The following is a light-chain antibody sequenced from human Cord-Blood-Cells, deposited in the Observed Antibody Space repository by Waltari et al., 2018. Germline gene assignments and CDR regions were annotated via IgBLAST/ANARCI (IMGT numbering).Light chain of an antibody. V-gene: IGKV1-39*01. CDR1: QSISSY. CDR2: AAS. Sequence: DIQMTQSPSSLSASVGDRVTITCRASQSISSYLNLYQQKPGKAPKLLIYAASSLQSGVPSRFSGSGSGTDFTLTISSRQPEDFATYYCQQSYSTPPYTFGQGTKLEIK. CDR3: QQSYSTPPYT. J-gene: IGKJ2*01.